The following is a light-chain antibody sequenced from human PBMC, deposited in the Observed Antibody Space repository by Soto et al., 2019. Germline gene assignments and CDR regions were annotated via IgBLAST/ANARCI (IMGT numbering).Light chain of an antibody. J-gene: IGKJ5*01. CDR3: QQYGSSPLT. CDR1: QSVSSSY. CDR2: GAS. Sequence: EIVLTQSPGALSLSPGERATLSCRASQSVSSSYLAWYQQKPGQAPRLLLYGASSRATGIPDRVSGSGSGTDFPLTISRLEPEEFAVYYCQQYGSSPLTFGQGKRLEIK. V-gene: IGKV3-20*01.